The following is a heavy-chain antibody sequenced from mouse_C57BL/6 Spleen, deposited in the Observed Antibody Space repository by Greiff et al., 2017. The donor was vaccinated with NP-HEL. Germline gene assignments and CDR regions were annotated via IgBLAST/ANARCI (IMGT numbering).Heavy chain of an antibody. J-gene: IGHJ4*01. V-gene: IGHV1-26*01. CDR2: INPNNGGT. D-gene: IGHD1-1*01. CDR3: AGYYGSSLYAMDY. Sequence: EVQLQQSGPELVKPGASVKISCKASGYTFTDYYMNWVKQSNGKSLEWIGDINPNNGGTSYNQKFKGKATLTVDKSSSTAYMELRSLTSEDSAVYYCAGYYGSSLYAMDYWGQGTSVTVSS. CDR1: GYTFTDYY.